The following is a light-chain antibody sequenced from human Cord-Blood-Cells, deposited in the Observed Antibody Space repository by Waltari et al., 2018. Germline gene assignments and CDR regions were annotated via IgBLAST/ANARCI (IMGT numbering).Light chain of an antibody. J-gene: IGKJ4*01. Sequence: DIQMTQSTSSLSASVGDRVNITCRASQSISSYLNWYQQKPGKAPKLLIYAASSLQSGVPSRFSGSGSGTDFTLTISSPQPEDFATYYCQQSYSTPLTFGGGTKVEIK. V-gene: IGKV1-39*01. CDR2: AAS. CDR3: QQSYSTPLT. CDR1: QSISSY.